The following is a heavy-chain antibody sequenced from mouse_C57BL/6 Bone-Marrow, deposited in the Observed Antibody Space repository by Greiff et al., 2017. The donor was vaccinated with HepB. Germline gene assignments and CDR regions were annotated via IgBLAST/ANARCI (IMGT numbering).Heavy chain of an antibody. V-gene: IGHV1-7*01. CDR3: ARGGWLLPGFAY. J-gene: IGHJ3*01. D-gene: IGHD2-3*01. CDR1: GYAFTNYL. CDR2: INPSSGYT. Sequence: QVQLQQSGAELVRPGTSVKVPCKASGYAFTNYLIEWVKQRPGQGLEWIGYINPSSGYTKYNQKFKDKATLTADKSSSTAYMQLSSLTYEDSAVYYCARGGWLLPGFAYWGQGTLVTVSA.